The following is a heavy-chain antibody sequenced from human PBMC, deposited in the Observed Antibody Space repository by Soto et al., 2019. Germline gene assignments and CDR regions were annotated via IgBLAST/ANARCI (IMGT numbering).Heavy chain of an antibody. CDR2: IYYSGST. V-gene: IGHV4-39*01. CDR1: GGSISSSSYY. Sequence: SETLSLTCTVSGGSISSSSYYWGWIRQPPGKGLEWIGSIYYSGSTYYNPSLKSRVTLSVDTSKNQFSLKLSSVTAADTAVYYCVRPVINYYDSSAAYLYNWFDPWGQGTLVTVSS. CDR3: VRPVINYYDSSAAYLYNWFDP. D-gene: IGHD3-22*01. J-gene: IGHJ5*02.